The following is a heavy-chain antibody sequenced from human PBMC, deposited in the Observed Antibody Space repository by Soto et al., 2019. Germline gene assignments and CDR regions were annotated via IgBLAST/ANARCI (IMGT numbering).Heavy chain of an antibody. Sequence: QVQLQESGPGLMKPSQTLSLTCTVSGGSISSGGYYWSWIRQHPGKGLEWIGYIYYSGSTYYNPSLKSRVTISVDTSKNQFSLKLSSVTAADTAVYYCARGGGSYYATGNFDYWGQGTLVTVSS. CDR2: IYYSGST. D-gene: IGHD1-26*01. V-gene: IGHV4-31*03. CDR3: ARGGGSYYATGNFDY. CDR1: GGSISSGGYY. J-gene: IGHJ4*02.